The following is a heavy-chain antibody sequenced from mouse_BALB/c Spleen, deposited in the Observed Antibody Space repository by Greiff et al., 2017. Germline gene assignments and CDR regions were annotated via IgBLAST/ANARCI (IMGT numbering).Heavy chain of an antibody. CDR2: ISSGGST. Sequence: EVQLVESGGGLVQPGGSRKLSCAASGFTFSSFGMHWVRQAPEKGLEWVASISSGGSTYYPDSVKGRFTISRDNARNILYLQMSSLRSEDTAMYYCARGHGSSYYFDYWGQGTTLTVSS. CDR1: GFTFSSFG. D-gene: IGHD1-1*01. CDR3: ARGHGSSYYFDY. V-gene: IGHV5-6-5*01. J-gene: IGHJ2*01.